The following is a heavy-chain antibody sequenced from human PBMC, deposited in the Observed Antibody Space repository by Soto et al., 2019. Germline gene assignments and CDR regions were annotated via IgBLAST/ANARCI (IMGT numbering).Heavy chain of an antibody. CDR3: ANGDNLGPKTGYAFDN. CDR2: TYIRSNWYN. CDR1: GYSVSSNTAS. V-gene: IGHV6-1*01. J-gene: IGHJ4*02. Sequence: PLQTLSLTCAISGYSVSSNTASSNLIIQSPSIGLNSLRRTYIRSNWYNDYPISLKSRIIIYPDTSTNHFSLQLNSVNPEDTAVYFCANGDNLGPKTGYAFDNCGQGIMVTVS. D-gene: IGHD5-12*01.